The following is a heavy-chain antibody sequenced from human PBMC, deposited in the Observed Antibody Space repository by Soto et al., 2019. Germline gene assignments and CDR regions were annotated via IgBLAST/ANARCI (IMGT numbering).Heavy chain of an antibody. CDR1: GFTFSSYG. J-gene: IGHJ4*02. D-gene: IGHD6-19*01. Sequence: QVQLVESGGGVVQPGRSLRLSCAASGFTFSSYGMHWVRQAPSKGLEWVAVISYDGSNKYYADSVKGRFTISRDNSKNTLYLQMNSLRAEDTAVYYCAKGRESSGASNWGQGTLVTVSS. CDR2: ISYDGSNK. CDR3: AKGRESSGASN. V-gene: IGHV3-30*18.